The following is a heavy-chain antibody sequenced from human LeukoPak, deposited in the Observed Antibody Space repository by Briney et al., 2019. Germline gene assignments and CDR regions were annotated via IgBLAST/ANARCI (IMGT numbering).Heavy chain of an antibody. D-gene: IGHD2-21*02. CDR3: APRMTSNRYFDY. J-gene: IGHJ4*02. CDR2: IKSKTDGGTT. CDR1: GFTFSSYA. V-gene: IGHV3-15*01. Sequence: GGSLRLSCAASGFTFSSYAMSWVRQAPGKGLEWVGRIKSKTDGGTTDYAAPVKGRFTISRDDSKNTLYLQMNSLKTEDTAVYYCAPRMTSNRYFDYWGQGTLVTVSS.